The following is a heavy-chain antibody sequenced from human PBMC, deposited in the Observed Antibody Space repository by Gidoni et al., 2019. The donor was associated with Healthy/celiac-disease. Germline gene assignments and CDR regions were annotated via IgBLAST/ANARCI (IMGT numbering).Heavy chain of an antibody. V-gene: IGHV3-30-3*01. D-gene: IGHD2-2*01. Sequence: QVQLVASGGGVVQPGRSLRLSCAASGFTFSSYAMHWVRQAPGKGLEWVAVISYDGSNKYYADSVKGRFTISRDNSKNTLYLQMNSLRAEDTAVYYCARDLGIVLVPAAMPFYWGQGTLVTVSS. CDR3: ARDLGIVLVPAAMPFY. CDR2: ISYDGSNK. J-gene: IGHJ4*02. CDR1: GFTFSSYA.